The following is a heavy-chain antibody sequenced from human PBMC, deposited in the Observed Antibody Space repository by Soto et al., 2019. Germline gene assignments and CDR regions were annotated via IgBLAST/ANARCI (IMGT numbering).Heavy chain of an antibody. CDR3: AKASGSARAYYFDY. V-gene: IGHV3-23*01. Sequence: EVQLLESEGGLVQPGGSLRLACAASGFSFSTFVMGWVRQAPGKGLDWISAVTGGSVSIYSGDSVKGGLTISKDNSKNTLYLQMDSLRGEDTAMYYCAKASGSARAYYFDYWGQGTLVTVSS. CDR2: VTGGSVSI. D-gene: IGHD2-2*01. CDR1: GFSFSTFV. J-gene: IGHJ4*02.